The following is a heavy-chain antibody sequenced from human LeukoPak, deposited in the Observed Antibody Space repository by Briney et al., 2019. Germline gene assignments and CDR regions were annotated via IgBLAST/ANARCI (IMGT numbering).Heavy chain of an antibody. CDR3: ARRGYGSGNYYYPN. CDR2: IYPGDSDT. CDR1: GYSFTNHY. Sequence: GESLKISCKGSGYSFTNHYIGWVRLMPGKGLEWMGIIYPGDSDTRYSPSIQGQVTISADKSISTAYLQWSSLKASDTAMYYCARRGYGSGNYYYPNWGQGTLVTVTS. V-gene: IGHV5-51*01. D-gene: IGHD3-10*01. J-gene: IGHJ4*02.